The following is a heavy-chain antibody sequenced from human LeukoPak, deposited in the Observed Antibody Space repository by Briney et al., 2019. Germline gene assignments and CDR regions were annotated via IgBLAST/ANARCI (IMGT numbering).Heavy chain of an antibody. CDR2: VDPEDGET. V-gene: IGHV1-69-2*01. D-gene: IGHD5-12*01. CDR3: ATDVGYTGYGAYDC. CDR1: GYTFTDY. J-gene: IGHJ4*02. Sequence: ASVKVSCKVSGYTFTDYMHWVQQAPGKGLEWMGLVDPEDGETIYAEKFQGRVTITADTSADTAYMELSSLRCEDTAVYYCATDVGYTGYGAYDCWGQGTLVTVSS.